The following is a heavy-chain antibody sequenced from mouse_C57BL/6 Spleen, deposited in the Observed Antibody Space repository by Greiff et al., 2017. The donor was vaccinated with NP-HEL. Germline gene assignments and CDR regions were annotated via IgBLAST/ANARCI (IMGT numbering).Heavy chain of an antibody. J-gene: IGHJ2*01. Sequence: VQLQQSGAELVMPGASVKLSCKASGYTFTSYWMHWVKQRPGQGLEWIGEIDPSDSYTNYNQKFKGKSTLTVDKSSSTAYMQLSSLTSEDSAVYYCARASNYDYWGQGTTLTVCS. CDR2: IDPSDSYT. CDR1: GYTFTSYW. D-gene: IGHD2-5*01. CDR3: ARASNYDY. V-gene: IGHV1-69*01.